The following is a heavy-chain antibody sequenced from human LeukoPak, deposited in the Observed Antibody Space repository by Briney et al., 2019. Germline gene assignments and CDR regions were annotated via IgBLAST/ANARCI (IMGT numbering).Heavy chain of an antibody. V-gene: IGHV3-21*06. Sequence: GGSLRLSCAASGFTFSNYAMSWVRQAPGKGLEWVSSITSSSSYIYYADSVKGRFTISRDNAKNSLYLQMDSLRVEDTAEYYCARDPYSGNYGAYYYYYMDVWGKGTTVTVSS. CDR2: ITSSSSYI. CDR1: GFTFSNYA. CDR3: ARDPYSGNYGAYYYYYMDV. J-gene: IGHJ6*03. D-gene: IGHD1-26*01.